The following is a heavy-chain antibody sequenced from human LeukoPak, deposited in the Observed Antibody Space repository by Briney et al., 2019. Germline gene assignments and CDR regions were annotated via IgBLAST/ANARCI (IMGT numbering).Heavy chain of an antibody. CDR1: GGSSSSGGYY. J-gene: IGHJ6*02. V-gene: IGHV4-39*07. D-gene: IGHD3-3*01. CDR3: ARGSLTRIPIFGVVAPRYYYYGMDV. CDR2: INHSGST. Sequence: SETLSLTCTVSGGSSSSGGYYWSWLRQPPGKGLEWIGEINHSGSTNNNQSLKSRVTISVDTSKNQFSLKLSSVTAADTAVYYCARGSLTRIPIFGVVAPRYYYYGMDVWGQGTTVTV.